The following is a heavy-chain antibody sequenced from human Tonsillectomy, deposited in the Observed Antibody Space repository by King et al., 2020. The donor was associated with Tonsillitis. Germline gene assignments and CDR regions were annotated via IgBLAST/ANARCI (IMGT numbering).Heavy chain of an antibody. D-gene: IGHD2-2*01. J-gene: IGHJ5*02. Sequence: VQLQESGPGLVKPSETLSLTCTVSGGSVSSGSYYWSWIRQPPGKGLEWIGYIYYSGSTNYNPSLKSRVTISVDTSKNQFSLKLSSVTAADTAVYYCARIYCSSTSCWFDPWGQGTLVTVSS. CDR1: GGSVSSGSYY. CDR3: ARIYCSSTSCWFDP. V-gene: IGHV4-61*01. CDR2: IYYSGST.